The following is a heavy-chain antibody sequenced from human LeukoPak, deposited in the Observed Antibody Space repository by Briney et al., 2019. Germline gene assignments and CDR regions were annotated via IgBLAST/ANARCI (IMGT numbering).Heavy chain of an antibody. D-gene: IGHD1-1*01. Sequence: GGFLRLSCAASGFTFSSYSMNWVRQAPGKGLEWVSSISSSSSYIYYADSVKGRFTISRDNSKNTLYLQMSSLRVEDTAVYYCVPKGNEGYWGQGTLVTVSS. CDR1: GFTFSSYS. CDR2: ISSSSSYI. V-gene: IGHV3-21*01. J-gene: IGHJ4*02. CDR3: VPKGNEGY.